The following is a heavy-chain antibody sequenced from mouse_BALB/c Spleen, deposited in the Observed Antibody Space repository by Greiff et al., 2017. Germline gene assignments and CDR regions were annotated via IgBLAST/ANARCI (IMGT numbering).Heavy chain of an antibody. V-gene: IGHV14-3*02. D-gene: IGHD2-12*01. Sequence: EVHLVESGAELVKPGASVKLSCTASGFNIKDTYMHWVKQRPEQGLEWIGRIDPANGNTKYDPKFQGKATITADTSSNTAYLQLSSLTSEDTAVYYCARDSYFDYWGQGTTLTVSS. J-gene: IGHJ2*01. CDR2: IDPANGNT. CDR3: ARDSYFDY. CDR1: GFNIKDTY.